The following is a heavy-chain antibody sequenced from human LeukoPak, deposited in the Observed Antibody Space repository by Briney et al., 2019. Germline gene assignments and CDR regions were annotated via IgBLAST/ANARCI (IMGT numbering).Heavy chain of an antibody. CDR1: GGTFSSYA. J-gene: IGHJ2*01. CDR3: AREHYYGGNFLGYFDL. D-gene: IGHD4-23*01. V-gene: IGHV1-69*13. Sequence: SVKVSCTASGGTFSSYAISWVRQAPGQGLEWMGGIIPIFGTANYAQKFQGRVTITADESTSTAYMELSSLRPEDTAVYYCAREHYYGGNFLGYFDLWGRGTLVTVSS. CDR2: IIPIFGTA.